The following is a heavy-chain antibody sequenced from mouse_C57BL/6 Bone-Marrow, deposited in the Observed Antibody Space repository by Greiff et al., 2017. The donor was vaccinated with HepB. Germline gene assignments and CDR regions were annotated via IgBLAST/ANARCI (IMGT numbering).Heavy chain of an antibody. CDR2: ISSGGDYI. Sequence: EVQLVESGEGLVKPGGSLKLSCAASGFTFSSYAMSWVRQTPEKRLEWVAYISSGGDYIYYADTGKGRFTISRDNARNTLYLQMSSLKSEDTAMYYCTRDPGGLRRYFDYWGQGTTLTVSS. J-gene: IGHJ2*01. CDR1: GFTFSSYA. D-gene: IGHD2-4*01. V-gene: IGHV5-9-1*02. CDR3: TRDPGGLRRYFDY.